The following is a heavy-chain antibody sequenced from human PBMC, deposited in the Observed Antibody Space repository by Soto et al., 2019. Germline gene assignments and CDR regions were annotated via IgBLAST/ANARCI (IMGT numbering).Heavy chain of an antibody. CDR1: GGSFSGYY. D-gene: IGHD3-22*01. Sequence: SETLSLTCAVYGGSFSGYYWSWIRQPPGKGLEWIGEINHSGSTNYNPSLKSRVTISVDTSKNQFSLKLSSVTAADTAVYYCARDYYDSSGSTLFDYWGQGTLVTVSS. V-gene: IGHV4-34*01. CDR2: INHSGST. CDR3: ARDYYDSSGSTLFDY. J-gene: IGHJ4*02.